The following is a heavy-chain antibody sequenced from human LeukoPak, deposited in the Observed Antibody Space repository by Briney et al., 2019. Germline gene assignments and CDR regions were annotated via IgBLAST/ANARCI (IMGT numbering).Heavy chain of an antibody. CDR3: ARFLYDNYGMDV. V-gene: IGHV4-38-2*02. CDR2: ISHSRST. J-gene: IGHJ6*02. CDR1: GYSISSAYY. Sequence: SETLSLTCTVSGYSISSAYYWGWIRQPPGKGLEWIGSISHSRSTYYNPSLKSRVTISVDTSKNQFSLKLSSVTAADTAVYYCARFLYDNYGMDVWGQGTTVTVSS.